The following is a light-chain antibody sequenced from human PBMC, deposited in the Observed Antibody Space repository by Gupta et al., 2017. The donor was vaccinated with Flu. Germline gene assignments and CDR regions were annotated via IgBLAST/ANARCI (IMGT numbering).Light chain of an antibody. CDR1: SSNIGGYT. CDR3: AAWDDSLNGYV. CDR2: NNN. J-gene: IGLJ1*01. V-gene: IGLV1-44*01. Sequence: QPVLTQPPSASRTPGQRVTISCSGSSSNIGGYTVNWYQQLPGTAPKLLIYNNNQRPSGVPDRFSGSKSDTSASLAISGLQSEDEADYYCAAWDDSLNGYVFGAGTKVTVL.